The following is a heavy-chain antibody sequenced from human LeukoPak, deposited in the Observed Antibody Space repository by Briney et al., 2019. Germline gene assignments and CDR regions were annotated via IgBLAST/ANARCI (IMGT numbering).Heavy chain of an antibody. D-gene: IGHD4-17*01. V-gene: IGHV1-18*01. CDR2: ISAYNGNT. Sequence: ASVKVSCKASGYTFTTCAISWVRQAPGQGLEWMGWISAYNGNTNYAQNLQGRVTMTTDTSTSTAYTELRSLRSDDTAVYYCARGELGYGDYFDYWGQGTLVTVSS. CDR1: GYTFTTCA. J-gene: IGHJ4*02. CDR3: ARGELGYGDYFDY.